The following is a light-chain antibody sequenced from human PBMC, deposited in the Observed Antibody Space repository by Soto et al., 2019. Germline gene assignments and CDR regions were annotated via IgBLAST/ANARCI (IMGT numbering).Light chain of an antibody. Sequence: DIELTQSPGTLSLSPGERATLSCRASQSVSSNLAWYQQKPGQAPRLLIYGASTRATGIPARFSGSGSGTEFTLTISSLQSEDFAVYYCEQYNNWLTFGGGGKGDI. CDR2: GAS. V-gene: IGKV3-15*01. J-gene: IGKJ4*01. CDR1: QSVSSN. CDR3: EQYNNWLT.